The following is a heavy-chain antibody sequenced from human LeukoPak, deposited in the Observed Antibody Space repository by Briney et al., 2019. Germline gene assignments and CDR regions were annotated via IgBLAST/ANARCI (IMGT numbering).Heavy chain of an antibody. CDR3: ARSRGSGNHRFDP. CDR2: VSDTT. D-gene: IGHD3-10*01. Sequence: GGSLRLSCAASGFTFSSFALSWVRQAPGKGLEWVSTVSDTTYYADSVRGRFTISRDDSKNTLYLHMDSLGAEDTAIYFCARSRGSGNHRFDPLGQGTLGTVS. V-gene: IGHV3-23*01. CDR1: GFTFSSFA. J-gene: IGHJ5*02.